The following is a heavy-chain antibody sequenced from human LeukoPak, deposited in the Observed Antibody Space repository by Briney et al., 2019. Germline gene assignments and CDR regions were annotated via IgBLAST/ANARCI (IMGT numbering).Heavy chain of an antibody. CDR1: GGSFSGYY. V-gene: IGHV4-34*01. D-gene: IGHD1-1*01. CDR3: ARGPTDFDY. CDR2: INHSGST. Sequence: SETLSLACAVYGGSFSGYYWSWICQPPGKGLEWIGEINHSGSTNYNPSLKSRVTISVDTSKNQFSLKLSSVTAADTAVYYCARGPTDFDYWGQGTLVTVSS. J-gene: IGHJ4*02.